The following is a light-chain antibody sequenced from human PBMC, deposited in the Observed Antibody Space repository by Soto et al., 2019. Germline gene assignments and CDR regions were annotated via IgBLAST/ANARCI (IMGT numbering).Light chain of an antibody. Sequence: QSALTQPASVSGSPGQSITISCTGTSSDVGGYNYVSWYQQLPGKAPKLMIYDVSNRPSGVSNRFSGSKSGNTASLTISGLQAEYEADYYCSSYTSSSTRVFGGGTKLTVL. CDR2: DVS. J-gene: IGLJ2*01. CDR1: SSDVGGYNY. CDR3: SSYTSSSTRV. V-gene: IGLV2-14*01.